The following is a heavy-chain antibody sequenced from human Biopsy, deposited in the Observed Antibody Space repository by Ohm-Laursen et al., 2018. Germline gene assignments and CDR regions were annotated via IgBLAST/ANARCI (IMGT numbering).Heavy chain of an antibody. CDR1: GDSISSYY. D-gene: IGHD3-22*01. J-gene: IGHJ2*01. V-gene: IGHV4-59*01. CDR3: ARDRGYYSDRTVPGYFDL. Sequence: GTLSLTCTVSGDSISSYYWSWIRQPPGKGLQWIGYVYYTGSTDYNPSLQSRVTISVDTSKNHFSLRLRSVTPADTAIYYRARDRGYYSDRTVPGYFDLWGRGTLVTVSS. CDR2: VYYTGST.